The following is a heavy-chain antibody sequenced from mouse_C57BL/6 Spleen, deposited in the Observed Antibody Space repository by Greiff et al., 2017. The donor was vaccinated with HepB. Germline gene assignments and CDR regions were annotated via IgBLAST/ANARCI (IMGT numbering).Heavy chain of an antibody. D-gene: IGHD2-4*01. CDR3: VYCDYDGFAY. V-gene: IGHV1-64*01. Sequence: QVQLQQPGAELVKPGASVKLSCKASGYTFTSYWMHWVKQRPGQGLEWIGMIHPNSGSTNYNEKFKSKATLTVDKSSSTAYMQLSSLTSEDSAVYYCVYCDYDGFAYWGQGTLVTVSA. CDR2: IHPNSGST. CDR1: GYTFTSYW. J-gene: IGHJ3*01.